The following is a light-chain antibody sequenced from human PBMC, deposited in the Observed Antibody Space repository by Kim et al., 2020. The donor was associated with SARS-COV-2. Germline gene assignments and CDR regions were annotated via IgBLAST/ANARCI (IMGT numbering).Light chain of an antibody. V-gene: IGKV1-39*01. J-gene: IGKJ5*01. CDR1: EYISKY. CDR2: DAS. CDR3: QQSYNIPIT. Sequence: AFVGDIVTISCRASEYISKYLNWYQQKGGHAPKLLVYDASTLHAGVPSRFSGSGSGTEFSLTISGLQPEDFATYYCQQSYNIPITFGQGTRLEIK.